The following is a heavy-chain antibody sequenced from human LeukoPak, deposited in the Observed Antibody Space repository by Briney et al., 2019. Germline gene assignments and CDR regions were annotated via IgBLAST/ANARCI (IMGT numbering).Heavy chain of an antibody. CDR3: ARTAGVRGGVYFDY. V-gene: IGHV1-24*01. Sequence: ASVKVSCKVSGYTLTELSMHWVRQAPGKGLEWMGGFDPEDGETIYAQKFQGRVTITTDESTSTAYMELSSLRSEDTAVYYCARTAGVRGGVYFDYWGQGTLVTVSS. CDR1: GYTLTELS. J-gene: IGHJ4*02. D-gene: IGHD3-10*01. CDR2: FDPEDGET.